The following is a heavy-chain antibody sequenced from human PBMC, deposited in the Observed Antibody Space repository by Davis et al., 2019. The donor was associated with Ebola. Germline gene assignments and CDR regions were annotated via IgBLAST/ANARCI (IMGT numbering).Heavy chain of an antibody. J-gene: IGHJ5*02. CDR2: ISSSSSYI. CDR1: GFTFSSYS. CDR3: ARDHGRGEWFDP. D-gene: IGHD1-1*01. Sequence: GESLKISCAASGFTFSSYSMNWVRQAPGKGLEWVSSISSSSSYIYYADSVKGRFTISRDNAKNSLYLQMNSLRAEDTAVYYCARDHGRGEWFDPWGQGTLVTVSS. V-gene: IGHV3-21*01.